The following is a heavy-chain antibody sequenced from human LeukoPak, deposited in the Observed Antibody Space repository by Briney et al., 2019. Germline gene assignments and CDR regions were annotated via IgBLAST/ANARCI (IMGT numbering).Heavy chain of an antibody. J-gene: IGHJ6*03. CDR3: AGGAATSYYYYYMDV. D-gene: IGHD2-15*01. CDR2: IYYSGST. V-gene: IGHV4-59*01. CDR1: GGSISSYY. Sequence: SETLSLTCTVSGGSISSYYWSWIRQPPGKGLEWIGYIYYSGSTNYNPSLTSRVTISVDTSKNQFSLKLSSVTAADTAVYYCAGGAATSYYYYYMDVWGKGTTVTVSS.